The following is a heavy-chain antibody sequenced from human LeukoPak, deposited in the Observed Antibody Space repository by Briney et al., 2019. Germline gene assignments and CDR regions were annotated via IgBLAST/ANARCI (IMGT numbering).Heavy chain of an antibody. V-gene: IGHV3-23*01. J-gene: IGHJ4*02. Sequence: GGSLRLSCAASGSSFSTYTMTWVRQAPGKGLEWVSGITDSGKLCYADSVKGRFTISRDNSKSTLYLQINSLRAEDTAVYYCASRNYYLDHWGQGALVTVSS. D-gene: IGHD3-10*01. CDR1: GSSFSTYT. CDR2: ITDSGKL. CDR3: ASRNYYLDH.